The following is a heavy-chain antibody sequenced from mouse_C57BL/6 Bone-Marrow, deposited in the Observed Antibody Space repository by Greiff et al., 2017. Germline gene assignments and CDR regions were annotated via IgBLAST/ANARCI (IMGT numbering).Heavy chain of an antibody. Sequence: EVQLQHSGTVLARPGPSVKMSCKTSGYTFTSYWMHWVQQRPGQGLEWIGASYPGNSDTSYNQKFNGKVQLTAVTAASNPNLDLSNQANKAAAAAYCSYASYYCWVWIAYWGQGTLVTVSA. CDR3: SYASYYCWVWIAY. V-gene: IGHV1-5*01. CDR2: SYPGNSDT. J-gene: IGHJ3*01. D-gene: IGHD2-3*01. CDR1: GYTFTSYW.